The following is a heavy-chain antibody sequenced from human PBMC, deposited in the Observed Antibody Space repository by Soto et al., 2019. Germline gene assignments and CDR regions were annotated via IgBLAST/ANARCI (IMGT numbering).Heavy chain of an antibody. CDR1: GYSISSGYY. D-gene: IGHD6-19*01. J-gene: IGHJ5*02. CDR3: AREDSSGWSGWFDP. Sequence: PSETLSLTCAVSGYSISSGYYWGWIRQPPGKGLEWIGSIYHSGSTYYNPSLKSRVTISVDTSKNQFSLKLSSVTAADTAVYYCAREDSSGWSGWFDPWGQGTLVTV. V-gene: IGHV4-38-2*02. CDR2: IYHSGST.